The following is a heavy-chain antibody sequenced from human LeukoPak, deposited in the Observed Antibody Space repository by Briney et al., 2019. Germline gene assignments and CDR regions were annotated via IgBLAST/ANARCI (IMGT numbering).Heavy chain of an antibody. J-gene: IGHJ3*02. Sequence: PSETLSLTCAVYGGSFSGYYWSWIRQPPGKGLEWIGEINHSGSTNYNPSLKSRVTISVDTSKNQFSLKLSSVTAADTAVYYCAGGLPKPRYCSGGSCYSRGAAFDIWGQGTMVTVSS. V-gene: IGHV4-34*01. CDR2: INHSGST. CDR1: GGSFSGYY. D-gene: IGHD2-15*01. CDR3: AGGLPKPRYCSGGSCYSRGAAFDI.